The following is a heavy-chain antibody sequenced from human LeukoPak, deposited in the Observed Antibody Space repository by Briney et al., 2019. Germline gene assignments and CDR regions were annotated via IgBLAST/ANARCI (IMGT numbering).Heavy chain of an antibody. J-gene: IGHJ5*02. D-gene: IGHD3-22*01. Sequence: SETLSLTCAVSGYSISSGYYWGWIRQPPGKGLEWIGSIYHSGSTYYNPSLRSRVTISVDTSKNQFSLKLSSVTAADTAVYYCARDLGPNSSGYYYTHNWFDPWGQGTLVTVSS. CDR3: ARDLGPNSSGYYYTHNWFDP. CDR1: GYSISSGYY. V-gene: IGHV4-38-2*02. CDR2: IYHSGST.